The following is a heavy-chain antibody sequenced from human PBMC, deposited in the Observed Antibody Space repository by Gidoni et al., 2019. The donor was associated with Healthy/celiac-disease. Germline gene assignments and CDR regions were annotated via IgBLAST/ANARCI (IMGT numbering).Heavy chain of an antibody. Sequence: QVQLQESGPGLVKPSETLSRTCTVPGGSISSYYWSWIRQPPGKGLEWIGYIYYSGSTNYNPSLKSRVTISVDTSKNQFSLKLSSVTAADTAVYYCARETYGDWSFDYWGQGTLVTVSS. CDR2: IYYSGST. CDR3: ARETYGDWSFDY. V-gene: IGHV4-59*01. CDR1: GGSISSYY. D-gene: IGHD4-17*01. J-gene: IGHJ4*02.